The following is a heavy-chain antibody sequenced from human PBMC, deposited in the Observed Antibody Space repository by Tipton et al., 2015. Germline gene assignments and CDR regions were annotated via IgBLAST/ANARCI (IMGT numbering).Heavy chain of an antibody. CDR2: VHYSGST. CDR3: ARRFSHSSSWTFDY. J-gene: IGHJ4*03. D-gene: IGHD6-13*01. V-gene: IGHV4-39*01. CDR1: GGSISSSSYY. Sequence: TLSLTCTVSGGSISSSSYYWGWIRQPPGKGLEWFGSVHYSGSTYYNPSLKSRVTISVDTSKNQFSPKLSSVTAADTAVYYCARRFSHSSSWTFDYWGQGTTVTVSS.